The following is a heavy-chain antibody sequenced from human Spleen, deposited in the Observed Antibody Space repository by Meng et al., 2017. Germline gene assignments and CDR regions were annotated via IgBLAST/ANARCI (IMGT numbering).Heavy chain of an antibody. CDR3: ATSGYSGYDPYYGMDV. CDR1: VFTFSSYD. CDR2: IGTAGDT. D-gene: IGHD5-12*01. J-gene: IGHJ6*02. V-gene: IGHV3-13*01. Sequence: GESLKISCAASVFTFSSYDMHWVRQATGKGLEWVSAIGTAGDTYYPGSVKGRFTISRENAKNSLYLQMNSLRAGDTAVYYCATSGYSGYDPYYGMDVWGQGTTVTVSS.